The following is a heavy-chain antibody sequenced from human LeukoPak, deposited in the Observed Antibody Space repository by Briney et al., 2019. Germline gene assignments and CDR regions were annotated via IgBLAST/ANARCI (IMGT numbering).Heavy chain of an antibody. CDR2: INHSGST. V-gene: IGHV4-34*01. CDR1: GGSFSGYY. J-gene: IGHJ4*02. Sequence: SETLSLTCAVYGGSFSGYYWSWSRQPPGKGLEWIGEINHSGSTNYNPSLKSRVTISVDTSKNQFSLKLSSVTAADTAVYYCARSAYYYDSSCPYRYFDYWGQGTLVTVSS. D-gene: IGHD3-22*01. CDR3: ARSAYYYDSSCPYRYFDY.